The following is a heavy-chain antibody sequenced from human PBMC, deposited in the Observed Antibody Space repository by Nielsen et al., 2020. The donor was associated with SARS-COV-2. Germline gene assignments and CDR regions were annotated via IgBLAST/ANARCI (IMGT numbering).Heavy chain of an antibody. CDR1: GFTFSGYG. Sequence: GESLKISCAASGFTFSGYGMHWVRQAPGKGLEWVAVISYDGSNKYYADSVKGRFTISRDNSKNTLYLQMNSLRAEDTAVYYCARREAAGHFDYWGQGTLVTVSS. CDR3: ARREAAGHFDY. CDR2: ISYDGSNK. D-gene: IGHD6-13*01. V-gene: IGHV3-30*19. J-gene: IGHJ4*02.